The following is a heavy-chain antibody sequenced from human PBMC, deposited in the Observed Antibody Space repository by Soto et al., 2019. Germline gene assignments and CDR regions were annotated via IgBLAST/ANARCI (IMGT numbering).Heavy chain of an antibody. Sequence: GSLSLSCAASGFTFTRYSMNWVRQAPGKGLEWVSSISSTTNYIYYGDSMKGRFTISRDNAKNSLYLEMNSLRAEDTAVYYCARESEDLTSNFDYWGQGTLVTVSS. CDR1: GFTFTRYS. CDR3: ARESEDLTSNFDY. J-gene: IGHJ4*02. CDR2: ISSTTNYI. V-gene: IGHV3-21*06.